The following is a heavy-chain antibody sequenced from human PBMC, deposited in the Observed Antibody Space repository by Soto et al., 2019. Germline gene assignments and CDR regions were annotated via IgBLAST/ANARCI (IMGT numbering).Heavy chain of an antibody. V-gene: IGHV3-33*01. CDR3: ARVPGYSSGWYWYFDL. D-gene: IGHD6-19*01. CDR1: GFTFSSYG. Sequence: QVQLVESGGGVVQPGRSLRLSCAASGFTFSSYGMHWVRQAPGKGLEWVAVIWYDGTNKFYADSVKGRFTISRDNSKNALYLQMNSLRAEATAVYYCARVPGYSSGWYWYFDLWGRGTLVTVSS. J-gene: IGHJ2*01. CDR2: IWYDGTNK.